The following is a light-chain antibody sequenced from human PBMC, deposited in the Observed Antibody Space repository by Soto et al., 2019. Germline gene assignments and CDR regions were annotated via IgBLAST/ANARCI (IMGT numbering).Light chain of an antibody. Sequence: EIVLTQSPGTLSLSPGERATLSCRASQSVSSSYLAWYQQKPGQAPRRPIYGASSRATGIPDRFSGSGSGTDFTLTISRLEPEDFAVYYCQQYGSSPWTFGQGTKVEIK. J-gene: IGKJ1*01. CDR3: QQYGSSPWT. CDR1: QSVSSSY. CDR2: GAS. V-gene: IGKV3-20*01.